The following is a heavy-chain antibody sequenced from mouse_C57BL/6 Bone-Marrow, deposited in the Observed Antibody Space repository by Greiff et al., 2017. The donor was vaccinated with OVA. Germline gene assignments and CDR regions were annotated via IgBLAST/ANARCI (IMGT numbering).Heavy chain of an antibody. J-gene: IGHJ2*01. CDR3: TRLLRWGYFDY. D-gene: IGHD1-1*01. Sequence: EVKVEESGGGLVQPGGSMKLSCAASGFTFSDAWMDWVRQSPEKGLEWVAEIRNKANNHATYYAESVKGRFTISRDDSKSSVYLQMNSLRAKDTGIYYCTRLLRWGYFDYWGQGTTLTVSS. V-gene: IGHV6-6*01. CDR1: GFTFSDAW. CDR2: IRNKANNHAT.